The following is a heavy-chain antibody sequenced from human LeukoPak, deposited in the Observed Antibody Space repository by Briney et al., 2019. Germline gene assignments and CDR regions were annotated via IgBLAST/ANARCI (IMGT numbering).Heavy chain of an antibody. CDR3: AKDLSPLYYYYGMDV. Sequence: GGSLRLSCAASGFTFSRLAMTWVRQAPGKGLEWVSGISGSGGSTYYADSVKGRFTISRDNSKNTLYLQMNSLSAEDTAVYYCAKDLSPLYYYYGMDVWGQGTTVTVSS. V-gene: IGHV3-23*01. CDR2: ISGSGGST. J-gene: IGHJ6*02. CDR1: GFTFSRLA.